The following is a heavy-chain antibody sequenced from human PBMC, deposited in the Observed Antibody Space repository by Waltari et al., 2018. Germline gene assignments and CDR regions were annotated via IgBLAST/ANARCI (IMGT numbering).Heavy chain of an antibody. CDR2: VYYSGST. CDR1: DDSLSSVAYY. CDR3: ARSLHIFRAAAGMFDY. J-gene: IGHJ4*02. D-gene: IGHD6-13*01. V-gene: IGHV4-39*01. Sequence: QLQLQESGPGLLKPSGTLSLTCTGPDDSLSSVAYYWGWIRQSPGKGPEWIGSVYYSGSTSYNTSLKRRVTISVDTSKKQFSLKLSSVTAADTAVYYCARSLHIFRAAAGMFDYWGQGTLVTVSS.